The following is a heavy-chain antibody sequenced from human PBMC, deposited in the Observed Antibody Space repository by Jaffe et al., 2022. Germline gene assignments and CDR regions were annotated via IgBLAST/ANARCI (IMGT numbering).Heavy chain of an antibody. CDR3: VHSSGWWAFDN. J-gene: IGHJ4*02. CDR2: ITGSGGRT. CDR1: GFTFTNYD. D-gene: IGHD6-19*01. Sequence: EVQLLESGGGLVQPGGSLRLSCAASGFTFTNYDMRWVRQAPGKGLECVSTITGSGGRTYYADSVRGRFTMSRDTSKNTLYLQMNSLRAEDTAVYYCVHSSGWWAFDNWGQGTQVTVSS. V-gene: IGHV3-23*01.